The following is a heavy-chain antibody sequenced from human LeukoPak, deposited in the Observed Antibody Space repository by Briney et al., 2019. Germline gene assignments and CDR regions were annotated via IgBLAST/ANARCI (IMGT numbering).Heavy chain of an antibody. J-gene: IGHJ3*02. D-gene: IGHD2-8*02. V-gene: IGHV3-9*03. CDR1: GFTFDDYA. CDR3: AKDEFVASDFTGAFDI. CDR2: ISWNSGSI. Sequence: GGSLTLSCAASGFTFDDYAMHSVRQAPGKGLEWVSGISWNSGSIGYADSVKGRFTISRDNAKNSLYLQMNSLRGEDMALYYCAKDEFVASDFTGAFDIWGQGTMVTVPS.